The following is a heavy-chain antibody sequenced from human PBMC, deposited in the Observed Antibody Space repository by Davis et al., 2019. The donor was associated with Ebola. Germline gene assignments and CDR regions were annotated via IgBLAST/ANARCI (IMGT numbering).Heavy chain of an antibody. D-gene: IGHD3-10*01. CDR1: GFTFSNYW. CDR3: ARELSTRGLRGYSWLDS. J-gene: IGHJ5*01. Sequence: GESLKISCAASGFTFSNYWMHWVRQTPGKGLVWVSRVNLDGSGTNYADSGKGRFTISRDNTKNTLYLQMNSLRAEDTAVYYCARELSTRGLRGYSWLDSWGQGTLVTVSS. CDR2: VNLDGSGT. V-gene: IGHV3-74*01.